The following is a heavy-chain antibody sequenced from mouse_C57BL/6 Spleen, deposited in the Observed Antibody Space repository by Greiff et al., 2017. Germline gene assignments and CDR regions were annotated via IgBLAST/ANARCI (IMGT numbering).Heavy chain of an antibody. CDR1: GYTFSDYY. CDR3: ARSPTHYYAIGY. Sequence: EVKVVESGGGLVQPGGSLSLSCAASGYTFSDYYMSWVRQPPGKALEWLGVIRYKANGYTTEYSASVKGRFTISRSNSPSILYLQMHALRAEDSATSYCARSPTHYYAIGYWGQGTSVAVAS. V-gene: IGHV7-3*01. CDR2: IRYKANGYTT. J-gene: IGHJ4*01.